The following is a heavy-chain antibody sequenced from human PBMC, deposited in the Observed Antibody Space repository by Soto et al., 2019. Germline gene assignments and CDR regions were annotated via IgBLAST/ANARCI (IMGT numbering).Heavy chain of an antibody. CDR3: ARGGRDGFDI. Sequence: QVQLQESGPGLVKPSETLSLTCTVPGGSISTDYWNWIRQSAGKGLEWIGRVYISGSTNYHPSLKSRVAMSVDTSNNQFSLKVTSVTAADTAVYYCARGGRDGFDIWGQGTMVTVSS. CDR1: GGSISTDY. J-gene: IGHJ3*02. V-gene: IGHV4-4*07. CDR2: VYISGST.